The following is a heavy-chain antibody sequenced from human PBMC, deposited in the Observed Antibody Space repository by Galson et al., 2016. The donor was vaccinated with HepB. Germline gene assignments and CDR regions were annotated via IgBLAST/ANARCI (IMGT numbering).Heavy chain of an antibody. CDR1: GFTFSNYA. J-gene: IGHJ6*02. CDR2: IGGST. D-gene: IGHD2-21*02. Sequence: SLRLSCAASGFTFSNYAMNWVRQAPGKGLEWVSVIGGSTYYADSVRGRFTISRDNSKNTLYLQMNSLRVEDTAVYYCAKESGYSDRYPYYYGMDFWGQGTTVTVSS. CDR3: AKESGYSDRYPYYYGMDF. V-gene: IGHV3-23*01.